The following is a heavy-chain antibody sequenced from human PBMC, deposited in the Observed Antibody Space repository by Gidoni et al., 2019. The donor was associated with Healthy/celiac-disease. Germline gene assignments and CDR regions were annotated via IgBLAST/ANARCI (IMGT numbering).Heavy chain of an antibody. CDR3: AKARGVYMVRGNNYFDY. Sequence: EVQLLESGGGLVQPGGSLRLSCAASGFTFSRSAMSWVPQDPGKGLGWVSAISGRGGSTYYAEPGKGRFTISRDNSKNTLYLQMNSLRAEDTAVYYCAKARGVYMVRGNNYFDYWGQGTLVTVSS. J-gene: IGHJ4*02. CDR2: ISGRGGST. V-gene: IGHV3-23*01. CDR1: GFTFSRSA. D-gene: IGHD3-10*01.